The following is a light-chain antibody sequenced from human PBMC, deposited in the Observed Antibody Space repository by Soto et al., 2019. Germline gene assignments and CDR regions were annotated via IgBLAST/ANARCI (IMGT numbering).Light chain of an antibody. CDR3: QQYNSYRWT. Sequence: CPSTLAPSVRDRVTITCPASQSISTYLAWYQQKPGKAPKLLIYKASSLESGVPSRFSGSGSGTEFTLTISSLQPDDFATYYCQQYNSYRWTFGLGTKGDIK. J-gene: IGKJ1*01. CDR1: QSISTY. CDR2: KAS. V-gene: IGKV1-5*03.